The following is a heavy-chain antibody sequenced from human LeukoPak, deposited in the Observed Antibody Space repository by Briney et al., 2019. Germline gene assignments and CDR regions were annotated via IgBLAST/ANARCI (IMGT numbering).Heavy chain of an antibody. V-gene: IGHV1-69*13. CDR1: GGTFSSYA. CDR2: IIPIFGTA. Sequence: GASVKVSCKASGGTFSSYAISWVRQAPGQGLEWMGGIIPIFGTANYAQKFQGRVTITADESTGTAYMELSSLRSEDTAVYYCARDLDYDYYGPGGAFDIWGQGTMVTVSS. J-gene: IGHJ3*02. D-gene: IGHD3-10*01. CDR3: ARDLDYDYYGPGGAFDI.